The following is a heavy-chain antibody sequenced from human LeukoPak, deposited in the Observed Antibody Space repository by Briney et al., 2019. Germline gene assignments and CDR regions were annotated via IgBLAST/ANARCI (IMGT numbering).Heavy chain of an antibody. CDR2: ISGSGDRT. J-gene: IGHJ4*02. CDR3: AKPSSGNYPPTGY. V-gene: IGHV3-23*01. D-gene: IGHD1-26*01. Sequence: PEGSLRLSCATSGFTFSSYDVSWVRQAPGKGLEWVSAISGSGDRTHYADSVKGRFTISRDNSKNTLYLQINSLRAEDTAVYYCAKPSSGNYPPTGYWGQGTLVTVSS. CDR1: GFTFSSYD.